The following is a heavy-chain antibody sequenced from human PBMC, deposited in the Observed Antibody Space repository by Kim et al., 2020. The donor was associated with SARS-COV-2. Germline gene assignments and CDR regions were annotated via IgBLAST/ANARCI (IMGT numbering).Heavy chain of an antibody. CDR2: ISAYNGDT. Sequence: ASVKVSCKDSGYAFSSYGISWVRQAPGQGLEWMGWISAYNGDTKSAQKFQGRVTVTTDAPTSTAYLELRSLRSEDTAVYFCARDLGNLSPKGLFDHWGQGTLVTVSS. D-gene: IGHD1-26*01. CDR3: ARDLGNLSPKGLFDH. J-gene: IGHJ4*02. CDR1: GYAFSSYG. V-gene: IGHV1-18*01.